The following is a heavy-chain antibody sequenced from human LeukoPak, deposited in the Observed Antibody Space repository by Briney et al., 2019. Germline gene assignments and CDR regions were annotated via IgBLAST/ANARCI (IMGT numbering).Heavy chain of an antibody. CDR1: GFTFSSYG. Sequence: GGSLRLSCAASGFTFSSYGMHWVRQAPGKGLEWVAVISYDGSNKYYADSVKGRFTISRDNAKNSLYLQMNSLRAEDTAVYYCARHNPVDYWGQGTLVTVSS. J-gene: IGHJ4*02. CDR3: ARHNPVDY. CDR2: ISYDGSNK. V-gene: IGHV3-30*03.